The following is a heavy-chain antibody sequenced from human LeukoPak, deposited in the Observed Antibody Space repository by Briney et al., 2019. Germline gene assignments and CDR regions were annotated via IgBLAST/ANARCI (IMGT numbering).Heavy chain of an antibody. J-gene: IGHJ6*03. CDR1: GGSFSGYY. CDR3: ASGRQDVTMIVVVMTAVSYYLDV. CDR2: MNPSGST. D-gene: IGHD3-22*01. Sequence: SGTLSLTCAVYGGSFSGYYWTWIRHTPEKGLEWIGEMNPSGSTNYNPSLKSRVTISVDTSKNQFSLKLSSVTAADTAVYYCASGRQDVTMIVVVMTAVSYYLDVWGKGTTVTVSS. V-gene: IGHV4-34*01.